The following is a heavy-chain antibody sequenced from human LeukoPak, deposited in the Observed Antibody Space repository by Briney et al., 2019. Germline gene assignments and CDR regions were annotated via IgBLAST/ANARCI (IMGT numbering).Heavy chain of an antibody. CDR1: GGSISSYC. J-gene: IGHJ4*02. V-gene: IGHV4-59*01. Sequence: SETLSLTCTVSGGSISSYCWSWIRQPPGKGLEWIGYIYYSGSTNYNPSLKSRVTISVDTSKNQFSLKLSSVTAADTAVYYCARGNYDFWIDYWGQGTLVTVSS. CDR3: ARGNYDFWIDY. CDR2: IYYSGST. D-gene: IGHD3-3*01.